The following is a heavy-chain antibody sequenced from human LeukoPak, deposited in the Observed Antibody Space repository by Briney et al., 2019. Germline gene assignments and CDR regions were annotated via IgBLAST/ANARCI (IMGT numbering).Heavy chain of an antibody. D-gene: IGHD1-26*01. Sequence: SGGSLRLSCAASGFTFSGSAMHWVRQAFGKGLEWVGRIRSKANSYATAYAASVKGRFTISRDDSKNTAYLQMNRLKTEDTAVYYCIEWEPRDWGQGTLVTVSS. CDR2: IRSKANSYAT. J-gene: IGHJ4*02. V-gene: IGHV3-73*01. CDR1: GFTFSGSA. CDR3: IEWEPRD.